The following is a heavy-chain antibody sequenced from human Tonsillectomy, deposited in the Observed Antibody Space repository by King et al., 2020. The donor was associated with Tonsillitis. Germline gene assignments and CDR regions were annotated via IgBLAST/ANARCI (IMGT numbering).Heavy chain of an antibody. J-gene: IGHJ6*03. D-gene: IGHD2-2*01. Sequence: QLQESGPGLVKPSQTLSLICTVSGDSISSGDYYWSWIRQPAGKGLEWIGRVCTSGSTNYNPSLRSRFTLSVDLSKKQFSLWLTSVTTTDPAVYYCASAPPAPGATWTSHYSSYLAVWGKGTTVTVPS. CDR3: ASAPPAPGATWTSHYSSYLAV. CDR1: GDSISSGDYY. CDR2: VCTSGST. V-gene: IGHV4-61*02.